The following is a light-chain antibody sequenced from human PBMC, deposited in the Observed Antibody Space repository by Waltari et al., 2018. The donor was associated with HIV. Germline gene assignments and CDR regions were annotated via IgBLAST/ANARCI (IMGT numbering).Light chain of an antibody. CDR2: SNN. V-gene: IGLV1-44*01. J-gene: IGLJ3*02. CDR3: AAWDDSLNAWV. Sequence: QSVLTQPPSASGTPGQRVTISCSGSSSNIGSNYVYWYQQLPGTAPKLLIYSNNQRPSGVPDRISGSKSGTSASLAISGRQSVDEADYYCAAWDDSLNAWVFGGGTKLTVL. CDR1: SSNIGSNY.